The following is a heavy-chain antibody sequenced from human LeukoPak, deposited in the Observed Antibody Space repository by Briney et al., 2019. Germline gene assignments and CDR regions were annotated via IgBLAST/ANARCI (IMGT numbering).Heavy chain of an antibody. D-gene: IGHD4/OR15-4a*01. Sequence: SETLSLTCTVSGGSMSNYYCSWIRQPPGKGLEWIAYIYYSGSTDYNPSLKSRVTISIDTSKNQFSLRLSSVTAADTAVYYCARARVPAPFDYWGRGTLVTVSS. CDR3: ARARVPAPFDY. CDR2: IYYSGST. J-gene: IGHJ4*02. V-gene: IGHV4-59*01. CDR1: GGSMSNYY.